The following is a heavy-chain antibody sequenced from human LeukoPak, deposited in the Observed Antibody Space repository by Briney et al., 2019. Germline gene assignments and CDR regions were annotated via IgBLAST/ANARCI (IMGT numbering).Heavy chain of an antibody. V-gene: IGHV4-39*07. D-gene: IGHD3-9*01. J-gene: IGHJ3*02. CDR2: INHSGST. CDR1: GGSISSGGYY. CDR3: ARGSRSILTGYYPI. Sequence: SETLSLTCTVSGGSISSGGYYWSWIRQHPGKGLEWIGEINHSGSTNYNPSLKSRVTISVDTSKNQFSLKLSSVTAADTAVYYCARGSRSILTGYYPIWGQGTMVTVSS.